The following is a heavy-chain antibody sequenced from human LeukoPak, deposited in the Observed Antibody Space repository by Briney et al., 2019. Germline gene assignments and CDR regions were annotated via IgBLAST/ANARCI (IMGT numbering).Heavy chain of an antibody. D-gene: IGHD5-24*01. CDR3: ARMAGTRIYYFDY. CDR1: GFTFSSYT. Sequence: GGSLRLSCAASGFTFSSYTMSWVRQAPGKGLEWVSTISPSTSYISYADSVKGRYTISRANAKSSLFLQMNSLRAEDTAVYYCARMAGTRIYYFDYWGQGTLVTVSS. V-gene: IGHV3-21*01. CDR2: ISPSTSYI. J-gene: IGHJ4*02.